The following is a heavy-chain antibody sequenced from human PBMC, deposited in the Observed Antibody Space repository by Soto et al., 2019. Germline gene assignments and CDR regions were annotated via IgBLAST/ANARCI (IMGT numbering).Heavy chain of an antibody. J-gene: IGHJ4*02. CDR3: ASGGYSSSWYFDY. V-gene: IGHV3-33*03. Sequence: QVQLVESGGGVVQPGMSLRLSCAASGFTFSSYGMHWVRQAPGKGLERVAVIWYDGSNKYYADSVKGRFTISRDNSKNTLYLQRNSVRAEDTAMYYCASGGYSSSWYFDYWGQGTLVTVSS. D-gene: IGHD6-13*01. CDR1: GFTFSSYG. CDR2: IWYDGSNK.